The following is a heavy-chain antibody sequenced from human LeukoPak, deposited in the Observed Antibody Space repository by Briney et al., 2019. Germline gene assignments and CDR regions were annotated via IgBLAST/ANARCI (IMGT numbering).Heavy chain of an antibody. CDR2: IDPSDSYT. Sequence: GESLKISCKGSGYSFTSYWISWVRQMPGKGLEWMGRIDPSDSYTNYSPSFQGHVTISADKSISTAYLQWSSLKASDTAMYYCASIQSGSYPEEYDYWGQGTLVTVSS. D-gene: IGHD1-26*01. CDR1: GYSFTSYW. V-gene: IGHV5-10-1*01. CDR3: ASIQSGSYPEEYDY. J-gene: IGHJ4*02.